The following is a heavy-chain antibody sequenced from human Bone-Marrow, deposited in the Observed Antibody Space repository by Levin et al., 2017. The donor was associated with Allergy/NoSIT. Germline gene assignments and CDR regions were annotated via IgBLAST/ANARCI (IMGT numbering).Heavy chain of an antibody. CDR2: IYSGGST. CDR3: AREIRYYFDY. J-gene: IGHJ4*02. Sequence: GESLKISCAASGFTVSSNYMSWVRQAPGKGLEWVSVIYSGGSTYYADSVKGRFTISRDNSKNTLYLQMNSLRAEDTAVYYCAREIRYYFDYWGQGTLVTVSS. V-gene: IGHV3-66*02. CDR1: GFTVSSNY. D-gene: IGHD5-24*01.